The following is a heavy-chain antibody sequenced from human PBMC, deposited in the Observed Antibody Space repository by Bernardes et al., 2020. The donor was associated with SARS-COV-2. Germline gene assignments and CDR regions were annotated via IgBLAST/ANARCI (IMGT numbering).Heavy chain of an antibody. J-gene: IGHJ5*02. CDR2: ISSSSIAT. CDR1: GFTFSSYS. Sequence: GGSLRLSCTASGFTFSSYSMNWVRQSPGKGLEWVSYISSSSIATYYADSVKGRFTISSDYAKNSLYLQMNSLRDEDTAVYYCARESIAARRGFDPWGQGTLGTVSS. V-gene: IGHV3-48*02. CDR3: ARESIAARRGFDP. D-gene: IGHD6-6*01.